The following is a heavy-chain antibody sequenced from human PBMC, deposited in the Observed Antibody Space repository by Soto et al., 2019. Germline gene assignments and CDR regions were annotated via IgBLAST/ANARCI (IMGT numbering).Heavy chain of an antibody. J-gene: IGHJ4*02. CDR3: ADLSLGYCITTTCPPDY. V-gene: IGHV1-69*12. Sequence: QVQLVQSGAEVKKPGSSVKVSCKVSGGSLKNYAISWVRQARGQGLEWMGGIIPAFGRISYAEKFQGRVTIIADESTGKVYLDLRSLRSEDTAVYYCADLSLGYCITTTCPPDYWGQGTLVTVSS. D-gene: IGHD2-2*01. CDR2: IIPAFGRI. CDR1: GGSLKNYA.